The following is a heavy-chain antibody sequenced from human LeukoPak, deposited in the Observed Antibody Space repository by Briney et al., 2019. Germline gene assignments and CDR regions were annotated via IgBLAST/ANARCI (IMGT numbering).Heavy chain of an antibody. D-gene: IGHD4-11*01. J-gene: IGHJ4*02. CDR2: ISSSCSSI. CDR3: VRVRDTEGTATRHFDY. V-gene: IGHV3-48*03. CDR1: GFTFSSYE. Sequence: GGSLRLSCATSGFTFSSYEMTWVRQAPGKGVESASSISSSCSSIYYADAVKGRVTISRDNAHNSLYLEMNSLQAEDTGVYYFVRVRDTEGTATRHFDYWGEETLVSVFS.